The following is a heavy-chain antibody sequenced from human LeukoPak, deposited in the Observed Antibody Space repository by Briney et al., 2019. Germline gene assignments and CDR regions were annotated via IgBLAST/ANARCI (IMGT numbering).Heavy chain of an antibody. Sequence: GGSLRLSCAASGFTFTKYWMTWVRQAPGKGLEWVGNIKQDGSDKNYMDSVKGRFTISRDNSKNTLYLQMNSLRAEDTAVYYCAKDPTQPCSSTSCYSGYYFDYWGQGTLVTVSS. CDR3: AKDPTQPCSSTSCYSGYYFDY. CDR1: GFTFTKYW. V-gene: IGHV3-7*03. CDR2: IKQDGSDK. D-gene: IGHD2-2*01. J-gene: IGHJ4*02.